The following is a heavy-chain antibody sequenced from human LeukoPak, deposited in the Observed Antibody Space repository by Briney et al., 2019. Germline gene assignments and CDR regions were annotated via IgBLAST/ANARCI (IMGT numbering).Heavy chain of an antibody. V-gene: IGHV1-2*02. Sequence: ASVKVSCKASGYTFTGYYMHWVRQAPGQGLGWMGWIKPNSGGTNYAQKFQGRVTMTRDTSVSTAYMELSRLRSDDTAVYYCARDTSWQQLDAFDIWGQGTMVTVSS. J-gene: IGHJ3*02. CDR3: ARDTSWQQLDAFDI. CDR2: IKPNSGGT. CDR1: GYTFTGYY. D-gene: IGHD6-13*01.